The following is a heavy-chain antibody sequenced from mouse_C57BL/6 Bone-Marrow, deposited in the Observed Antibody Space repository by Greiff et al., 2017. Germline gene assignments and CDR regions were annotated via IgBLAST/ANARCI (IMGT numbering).Heavy chain of an antibody. D-gene: IGHD1-1*01. Sequence: EVQRVESGGGLVKPGGSLKLSCAASGFTFSDSGMHWVRQAPEKGLEWVAYISSGSSTIYSADTVKVRFTISRDNAKKTLFLQMTSLSAEDTAMYYCARRDDGSSPHWYFDVWGTGTTVNVSS. CDR1: GFTFSDSG. V-gene: IGHV5-17*01. CDR3: ARRDDGSSPHWYFDV. CDR2: ISSGSSTI. J-gene: IGHJ1*03.